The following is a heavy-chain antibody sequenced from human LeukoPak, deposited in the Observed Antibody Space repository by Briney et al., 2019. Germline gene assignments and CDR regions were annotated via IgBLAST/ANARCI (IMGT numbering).Heavy chain of an antibody. Sequence: PSQTLSLTCTVSGGSISSGGYYWSWIRQHPGKGLEWIGYIYYSGSTYYNPSLKSRVTISVDTSKNQFSLKLSSVTAADTAVYYCARGYSGYDTHYTIDYWGQGTLVTVSS. J-gene: IGHJ4*02. CDR2: IYYSGST. D-gene: IGHD5-12*01. CDR1: GGSISSGGYY. V-gene: IGHV4-31*03. CDR3: ARGYSGYDTHYTIDY.